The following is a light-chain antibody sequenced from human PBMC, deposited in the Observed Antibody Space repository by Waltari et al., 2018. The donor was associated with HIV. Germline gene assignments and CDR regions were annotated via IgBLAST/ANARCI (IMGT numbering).Light chain of an antibody. V-gene: IGKV2-28*01. CDR1: QSLLHTDVYTY. CDR3: MQALQTPT. CDR2: LAS. Sequence: IVMTQSPLSLPVTPGEPASISCRSSQSLLHTDVYTYLDWYLLKPGQSPQLLIYLASSRASGVPDRFSGSGSGTNFTLTISRVEAGDVGVYYCMQALQTPTFGGGTKVEI. J-gene: IGKJ4*01.